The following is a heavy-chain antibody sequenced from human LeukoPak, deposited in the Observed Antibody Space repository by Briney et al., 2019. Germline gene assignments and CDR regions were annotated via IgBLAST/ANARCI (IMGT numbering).Heavy chain of an antibody. V-gene: IGHV3-21*01. CDR1: GFTFSSYS. CDR2: ISSSSSYI. Sequence: GGSLRLSCAASGFTFSSYSMNWVRQAPGKGLEWVSSISSSSSYIYYADSVKGRFTISRDNAKNSLYLQMNSLRAEDTAVYYCARERRGYSGNYFDYWGQGTLVTVSS. D-gene: IGHD5-12*01. CDR3: ARERRGYSGNYFDY. J-gene: IGHJ4*02.